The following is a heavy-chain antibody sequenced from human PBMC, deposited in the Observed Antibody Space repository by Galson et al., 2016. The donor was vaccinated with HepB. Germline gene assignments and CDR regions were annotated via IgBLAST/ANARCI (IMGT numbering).Heavy chain of an antibody. CDR2: ISYDGSNQ. CDR1: GFTVSNHA. V-gene: IGHV3-30*04. D-gene: IGHD2-2*01. J-gene: IGHJ4*02. Sequence: SLRLSCAASGFTVSNHAMHWVRQAPGKGLEWVAVISYDGSNQNYADSVKGRFTISRDNSKNTLYLQMNSLRAEDTALDYCARDDSYCSSTSCYARMLADYWGQGTLVTVSS. CDR3: ARDDSYCSSTSCYARMLADY.